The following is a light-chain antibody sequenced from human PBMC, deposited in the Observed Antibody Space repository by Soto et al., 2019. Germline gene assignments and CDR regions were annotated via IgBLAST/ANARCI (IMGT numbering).Light chain of an antibody. CDR1: QSISNW. V-gene: IGKV1-5*01. J-gene: IGKJ5*01. Sequence: DIRMTQSPSTLSASVGDRVTITCRASQSISNWLAWYQQKPGKAPKLLIYDASSLESGVPSRFSGSGSGTEFTFTISSLEPDDFATYYCQHYDTYPITFGQGTKVEI. CDR3: QHYDTYPIT. CDR2: DAS.